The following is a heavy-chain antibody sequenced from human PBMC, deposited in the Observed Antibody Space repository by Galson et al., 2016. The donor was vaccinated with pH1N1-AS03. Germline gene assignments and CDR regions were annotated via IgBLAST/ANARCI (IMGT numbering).Heavy chain of an antibody. J-gene: IGHJ6*02. D-gene: IGHD2/OR15-2a*01. V-gene: IGHV1-2*04. Sequence: SVKVSCKASGYTFTGFSINWVRQAPGQGLEWMGWINPNNGVTNYAKKFQAWVTMTGDTSISTAYLELYGLKSDDTAVYYCARDPRGPCSSATCATTYYFGMDVWGQGTTVIVSS. CDR1: GYTFTGFS. CDR2: INPNNGVT. CDR3: ARDPRGPCSSATCATTYYFGMDV.